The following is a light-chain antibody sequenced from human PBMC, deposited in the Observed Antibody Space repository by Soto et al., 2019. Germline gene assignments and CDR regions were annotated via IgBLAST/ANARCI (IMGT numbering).Light chain of an antibody. V-gene: IGLV3-21*02. CDR3: QVWDSYSDHPNWV. Sequence: SSELTQPPSVSAAPGQTARITCGGANIASRSVHWYQQKPGRAPVLVVYHDSGRPSGIPERFSGSNSGNTATLTISGVEAGDEDDYYCQVWDSYSDHPNWVFGGGTKLTVL. CDR2: HDS. J-gene: IGLJ3*02. CDR1: NIASRS.